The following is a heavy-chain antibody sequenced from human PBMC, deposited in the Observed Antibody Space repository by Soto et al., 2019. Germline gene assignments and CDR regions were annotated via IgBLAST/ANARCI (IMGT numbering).Heavy chain of an antibody. Sequence: VQLVESGGGLVKPGGSLRLSCAASGFTFSSYSMNWVRQAPGKGLEWVSSISSSSSYIYYADSVKGRFTISRDNAKNSLYLQMNSLRAEDTAVYYCARLLASGYSYYYYMDVWGKGTTVTVSS. V-gene: IGHV3-21*01. CDR3: ARLLASGYSYYYYMDV. D-gene: IGHD5-12*01. CDR1: GFTFSSYS. CDR2: ISSSSSYI. J-gene: IGHJ6*03.